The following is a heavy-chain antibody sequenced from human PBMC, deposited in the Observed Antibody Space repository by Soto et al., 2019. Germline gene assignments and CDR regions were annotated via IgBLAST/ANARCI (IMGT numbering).Heavy chain of an antibody. CDR3: ARIPPPNYDSSGYFDFDY. CDR1: GGSISSSNW. CDR2: IYHSGST. J-gene: IGHJ4*02. V-gene: IGHV4-4*02. D-gene: IGHD3-22*01. Sequence: SETLSLTCAVSGGSISSSNWWSWVRQPPGKGLEWIGEIYHSGSTNYNPSLKSRVTISVDKSKNQFSLKLSSVTAADTAVYYCARIPPPNYDSSGYFDFDYWGQGTLVTVSS.